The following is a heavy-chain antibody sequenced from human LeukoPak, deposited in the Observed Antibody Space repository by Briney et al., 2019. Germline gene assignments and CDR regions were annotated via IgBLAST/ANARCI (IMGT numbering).Heavy chain of an antibody. D-gene: IGHD3-9*01. J-gene: IGHJ5*02. Sequence: ASVKVSCKASGYTFTSYYMHWVRQAPGQGLEWMGWINPNSGGTNYAQKLQGRVTMTTDTSTSTAYMELRSLRSDDTAVYYCARGYFDWLLRGWFDPWGQGTLVTVSS. CDR1: GYTFTSYY. CDR2: INPNSGGT. CDR3: ARGYFDWLLRGWFDP. V-gene: IGHV1-2*02.